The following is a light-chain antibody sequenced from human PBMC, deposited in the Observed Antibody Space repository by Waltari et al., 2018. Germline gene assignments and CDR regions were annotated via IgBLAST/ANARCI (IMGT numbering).Light chain of an antibody. CDR1: SGDIGGSDF. CDR3: SSPPTNNVFV. CDR2: DVN. J-gene: IGLJ2*01. V-gene: IGLV2-14*01. Sequence: QSALTQPASVSASPGQSITISCTGTSGDIGGSDFVSWYQHHPGRAPKVLIFDVNHRPSGLPDRFSGSKSGNTASLTISGLQAEDDADYYCSSPPTNNVFVFGGGTKVTVL.